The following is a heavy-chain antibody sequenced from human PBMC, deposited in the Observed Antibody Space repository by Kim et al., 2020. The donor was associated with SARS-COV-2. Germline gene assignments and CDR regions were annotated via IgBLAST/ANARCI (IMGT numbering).Heavy chain of an antibody. CDR1: GGTFSSYA. Sequence: SVKVSCKASGGTFSSYAISWVRQAPGQGLEWMGGIIPIFGTANYAQKFQGRVTITADESTSTAYMELSSLRSEDTAVYYCARQTAVAGSVEYFQHWGQGTLVTVSS. V-gene: IGHV1-69*13. J-gene: IGHJ1*01. CDR2: IIPIFGTA. D-gene: IGHD6-19*01. CDR3: ARQTAVAGSVEYFQH.